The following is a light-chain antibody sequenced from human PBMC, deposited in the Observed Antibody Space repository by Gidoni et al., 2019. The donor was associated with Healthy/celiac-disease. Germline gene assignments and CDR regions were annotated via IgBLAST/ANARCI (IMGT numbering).Light chain of an antibody. CDR1: SSNIVSNY. CDR2: RNN. J-gene: IGLJ2*01. V-gene: IGLV1-47*01. CDR3: AAWDDSLSGVV. Sequence: QSALTQPPSASGTTGPRVTIPCSESSSNIVSNYVYWYQQLPGTAPKLLIYRNNQRPSGVPDRFSGSKSGTSASLAISGLRSEDEADYYCAAWDDSLSGVVFGGGTKLTVL.